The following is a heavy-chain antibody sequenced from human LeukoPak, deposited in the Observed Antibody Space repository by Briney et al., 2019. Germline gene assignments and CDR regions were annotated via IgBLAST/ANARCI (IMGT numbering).Heavy chain of an antibody. Sequence: GGSLRLSCAASGFTFTTYAMNWVRQAPGKGLEWVSLISSSGDNTHYADSVKGRFTISRDNSKDTVSLQMNSLRGEDTAVYYCAKDVRVGGGGMDVWGQGTPVTVSS. J-gene: IGHJ6*02. CDR1: GFTFTTYA. CDR2: ISSSGDNT. D-gene: IGHD1-26*01. CDR3: AKDVRVGGGGMDV. V-gene: IGHV3-23*01.